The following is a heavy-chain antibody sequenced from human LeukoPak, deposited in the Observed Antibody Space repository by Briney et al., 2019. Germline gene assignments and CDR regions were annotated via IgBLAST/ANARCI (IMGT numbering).Heavy chain of an antibody. V-gene: IGHV1-18*01. CDR1: GYTFTSYG. Sequence: GASVKVSFKASGYTFTSYGISWVRQAPGQGLEWMGWISAYNGNTNYAQKLQGRVTMTTDTSTSTAYMELRSLRSDDTAVYYCARASYDYDILTGYYLCDYWGQGTLVTVSS. J-gene: IGHJ4*02. D-gene: IGHD3-9*01. CDR3: ARASYDYDILTGYYLCDY. CDR2: ISAYNGNT.